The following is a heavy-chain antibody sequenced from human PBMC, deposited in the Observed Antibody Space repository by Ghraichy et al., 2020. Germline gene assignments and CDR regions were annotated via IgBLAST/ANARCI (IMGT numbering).Heavy chain of an antibody. Sequence: GESLNISCAASGFTFSSYAMSWVRQAPGKGLEWVSAISGSGGSTYYADSVKGRFTISRDNSKNTLYLQMNSLRAEDTAVYYCAKGDSSGLVNWFDPWGQGTLVTVSS. CDR3: AKGDSSGLVNWFDP. CDR1: GFTFSSYA. CDR2: ISGSGGST. J-gene: IGHJ5*02. V-gene: IGHV3-23*01. D-gene: IGHD6-19*01.